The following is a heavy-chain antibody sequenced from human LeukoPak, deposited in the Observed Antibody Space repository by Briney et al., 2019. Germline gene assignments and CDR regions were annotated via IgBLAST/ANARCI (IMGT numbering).Heavy chain of an antibody. Sequence: GGSLRLPCAASGFTFSDYYMSWIRQAPGKGLEWVSYISSSSSYTNYADSVKGRSTISRDNAKNSLYLQMNSLRAEDTAVYYCATNSRYGDVDYWGQGTLVTVSS. V-gene: IGHV3-11*06. J-gene: IGHJ4*02. D-gene: IGHD4-17*01. CDR1: GFTFSDYY. CDR3: ATNSRYGDVDY. CDR2: ISSSSSYT.